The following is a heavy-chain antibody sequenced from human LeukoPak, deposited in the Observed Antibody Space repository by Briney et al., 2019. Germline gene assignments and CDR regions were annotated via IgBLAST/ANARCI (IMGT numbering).Heavy chain of an antibody. CDR3: ARDGRSGNFDK. D-gene: IGHD1-26*01. J-gene: IGHJ4*02. CDR1: GFTFSGYW. Sequence: GGSLRISCAASGFTFSGYWMHWVRQAPGKGLAWVSVIRSDGSITTYADSVKGRFTISRDTAKNTLYLQMNSLRAEDTAVYYCARDGRSGNFDKWGQGTLVSASS. CDR2: IRSDGSIT. V-gene: IGHV3-74*01.